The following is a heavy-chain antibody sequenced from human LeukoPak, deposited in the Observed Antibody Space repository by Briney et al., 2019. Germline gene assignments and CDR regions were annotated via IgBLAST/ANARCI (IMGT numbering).Heavy chain of an antibody. CDR2: IYYSGST. CDR1: GGSISSGGYY. Sequence: PSETLSLTCTVSGGSISSGGYYWSWIRQHPGKGLEWIGYIYYSGSTYYNPSLKSRVTISVDTSKNQFSLKPSSVTAADTAVYYCARVRFGVLWFGEFDYWGQGTLVTVSS. V-gene: IGHV4-31*03. J-gene: IGHJ4*02. D-gene: IGHD3-10*01. CDR3: ARVRFGVLWFGEFDY.